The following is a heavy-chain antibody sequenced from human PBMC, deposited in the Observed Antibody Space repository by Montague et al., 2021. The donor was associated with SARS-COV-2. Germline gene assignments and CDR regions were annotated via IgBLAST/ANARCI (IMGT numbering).Heavy chain of an antibody. CDR3: ARGHLSVSMIVVVFTSASYYFDN. V-gene: IGHV4-34*01. Sequence: SETLSLTCGVYGGSFGDDHWSWIRQPPGKGLEWIGDIKQSGSTNYNPSLKSRVTISVDTSKNQFSLKLTSVTAADTAVYFCARGHLSVSMIVVVFTSASYYFDNWGQGAQVTVSS. CDR1: GGSFGDDH. D-gene: IGHD3-22*01. J-gene: IGHJ4*02. CDR2: IKQSGST.